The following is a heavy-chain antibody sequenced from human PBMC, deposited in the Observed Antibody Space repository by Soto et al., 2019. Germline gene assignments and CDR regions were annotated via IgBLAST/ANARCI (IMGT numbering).Heavy chain of an antibody. Sequence: EVQVLESGGGLVQPGGSLRLSCAATGFTFSDFAMSWVRQAPGKGLEWVSRIYGGGNGPHYADSVKGRVTISRDNSKNTLYLQMTSLRAKDTAVYYGAKMEGMDPWAYSFDYWGQATLVTVSS. J-gene: IGHJ4*02. V-gene: IGHV3-23*01. CDR1: GFTFSDFA. D-gene: IGHD2-2*03. CDR3: AKMEGMDPWAYSFDY. CDR2: IYGGGNGP.